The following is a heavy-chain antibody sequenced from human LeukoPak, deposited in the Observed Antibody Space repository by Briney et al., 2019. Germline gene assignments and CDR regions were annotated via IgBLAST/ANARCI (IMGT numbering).Heavy chain of an antibody. CDR3: ARHQPQIVSGYDY. V-gene: IGHV4-4*09. D-gene: IGHD2-2*01. CDR2: IYTSGIT. Sequence: PSETLSLTCTVSGGSIRSYYWSWIRQPPGKGLEWIGYIYTSGITNYNPSLKSRVTMSVDKSKCHFSLRLISVTAAATAVYDCARHQPQIVSGYDYWGQGTLVTVSS. J-gene: IGHJ4*02. CDR1: GGSIRSYY.